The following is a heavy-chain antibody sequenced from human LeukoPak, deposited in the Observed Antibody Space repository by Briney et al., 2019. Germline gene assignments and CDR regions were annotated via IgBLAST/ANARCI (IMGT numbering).Heavy chain of an antibody. CDR3: ARRSVLLWFGESEGARNANYYYYMDV. CDR1: GYTFTSYG. V-gene: IGHV1-18*01. D-gene: IGHD3-10*01. Sequence: GATVKVSCKASGYTFTSYGISWVRQAPGKGLGWMGWISAYDGNTNYAQKVQGRVTMTTDTSTSTAYMELRSLRSDDTAVYYCARRSVLLWFGESEGARNANYYYYMDVWGKGTTVTISS. J-gene: IGHJ6*03. CDR2: ISAYDGNT.